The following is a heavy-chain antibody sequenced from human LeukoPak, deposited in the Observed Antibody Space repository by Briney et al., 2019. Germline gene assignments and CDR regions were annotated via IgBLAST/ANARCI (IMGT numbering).Heavy chain of an antibody. J-gene: IGHJ3*02. Sequence: SETLSLTCTVSGYSISNSYYWGWIRQAPGKGREWSGSIYHNESPYYNRSIKSRLTISADTSKTQFSLKLRSVTAADTAVYYCARQFPPLWYYYDSSGSRVAFDIWGQGTMVTVSS. CDR2: IYHNESP. CDR3: ARQFPPLWYYYDSSGSRVAFDI. CDR1: GYSISNSYY. V-gene: IGHV4-38-2*02. D-gene: IGHD3-22*01.